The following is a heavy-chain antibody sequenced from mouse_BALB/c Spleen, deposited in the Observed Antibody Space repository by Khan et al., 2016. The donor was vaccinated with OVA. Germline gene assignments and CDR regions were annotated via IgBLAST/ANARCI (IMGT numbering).Heavy chain of an antibody. Sequence: EVELVESGGGIVKPGGSLKLSCAASGFTFSDYYMYWVRQTPEKRLEWVATISDGGSYTYYPASVKGRFTISRDNAKNNLYLQMSSLKSEDTAMYYCARAGYGGFAYWGQGTLVTVSA. CDR3: ARAGYGGFAY. V-gene: IGHV5-4*02. D-gene: IGHD1-1*02. CDR2: ISDGGSYT. J-gene: IGHJ3*01. CDR1: GFTFSDYY.